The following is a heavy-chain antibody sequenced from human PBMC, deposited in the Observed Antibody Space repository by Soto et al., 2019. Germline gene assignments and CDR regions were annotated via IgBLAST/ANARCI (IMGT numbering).Heavy chain of an antibody. CDR3: ANLWGDGYNLGQDYNGMDV. CDR2: IWYDGSLQ. V-gene: IGHV3-33*06. Sequence: QMQMVESGGGVVQPGRSLRLSCAASGFSFENYGMHWVRQAPGRGLKWVAIIWYDGSLQYYAAAVKGRFTISRDNSKNTLYLEMNSLRAEDTAVYYCANLWGDGYNLGQDYNGMDVWGQRTTVIVSS. J-gene: IGHJ6*02. CDR1: GFSFENYG. D-gene: IGHD5-18*01.